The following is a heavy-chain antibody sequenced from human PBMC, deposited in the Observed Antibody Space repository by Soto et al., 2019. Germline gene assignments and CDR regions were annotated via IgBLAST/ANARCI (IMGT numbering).Heavy chain of an antibody. CDR2: INPSGGGT. J-gene: IGHJ4*02. V-gene: IGHV1-46*01. CDR3: ARDSGDTTLRQWGRSFHY. Sequence: QVQLVQSGAEVKKPGASVKVSCKASGFTFTNYYIHWVRQAPGQGLEWMGLINPSGGGTFYAQKFQDRVTVTRDTSTGTVYMELSNLRSEDTAVYFCARDSGDTTLRQWGRSFHYWGQGTLVTVSS. CDR1: GFTFTNYY. D-gene: IGHD1-1*01.